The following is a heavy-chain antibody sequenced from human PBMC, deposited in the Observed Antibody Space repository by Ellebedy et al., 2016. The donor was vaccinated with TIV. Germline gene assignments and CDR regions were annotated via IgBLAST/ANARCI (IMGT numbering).Heavy chain of an antibody. J-gene: IGHJ3*02. V-gene: IGHV4-59*11. CDR3: ARPIDGYDYADAFDI. CDR2: IHHSGST. Sequence: SETLSLTXTVSGGSINSHYWSWIRQSPGKGLEWIGFIHHSGSTKYKASLQSRVAISLDKAKNQFSLKLTSVTAADTAVYYCARPIDGYDYADAFDIWGQGTMVTVSS. CDR1: GGSINSHY. D-gene: IGHD5-12*01.